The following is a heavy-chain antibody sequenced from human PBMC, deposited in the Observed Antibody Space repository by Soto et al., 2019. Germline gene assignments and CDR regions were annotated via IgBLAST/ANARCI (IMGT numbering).Heavy chain of an antibody. CDR3: ARGNYSSSYYGVDV. CDR2: IWYDGSNK. J-gene: IGHJ6*02. CDR1: GFTFSSYG. V-gene: IGHV3-33*01. D-gene: IGHD6-13*01. Sequence: HVQLVESGGGVVQPGRSLRLSCAASGFTFSSYGMQWVRQAPGKGLEWVAVIWYDGSNKYYADSVKGRFTISRDNSKNTLYLQMNSLRAEDTAVYYCARGNYSSSYYGVDVWGQGTTVTVSS.